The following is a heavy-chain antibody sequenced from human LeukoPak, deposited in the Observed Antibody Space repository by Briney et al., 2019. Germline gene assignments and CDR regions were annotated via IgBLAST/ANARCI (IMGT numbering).Heavy chain of an antibody. V-gene: IGHV1-18*01. CDR1: GYRLSYYG. J-gene: IGHJ4*02. CDR2: INAYTGNT. D-gene: IGHD2-2*01. Sequence: ASVKVSCKASGYRLSYYGISWVRQAPGQGLEWMGWINAYTGNTNYAQKLQGRVTMTTDTSTSTAYMELSRLRSDDTAVYYCARGNQLFDYWGQGALVTVSS. CDR3: ARGNQLFDY.